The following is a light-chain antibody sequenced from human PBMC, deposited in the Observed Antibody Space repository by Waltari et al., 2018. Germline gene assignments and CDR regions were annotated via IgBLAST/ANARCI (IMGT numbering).Light chain of an antibody. CDR2: EVS. Sequence: DLVMTQTPVSLSVTPGQPASIPCQSSQSLLHTDGKRYLYWYLQKPGQPPQLLIHEVSKRFSGVPDRFSGSGSGTDFTLKISRVEAEDVGVYYCMQSIQMPLTFGGGTKVEIK. CDR3: MQSIQMPLT. CDR1: QSLLHTDGKRY. V-gene: IGKV2D-29*01. J-gene: IGKJ4*01.